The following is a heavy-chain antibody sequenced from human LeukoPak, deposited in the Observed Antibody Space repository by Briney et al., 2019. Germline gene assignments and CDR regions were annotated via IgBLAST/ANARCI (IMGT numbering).Heavy chain of an antibody. D-gene: IGHD2/OR15-2a*01. CDR3: AREISPQTVFYFLFDY. CDR2: ISYDGSNK. J-gene: IGHJ4*02. V-gene: IGHV3-30-3*01. CDR1: GFTFSSYA. Sequence: PGGSLRLSCAASGFTFSSYAMHWVRQAPGKGLEWVAVISYDGSNKYYADSVKGRFTISRDNSKNTLYLQMNSLRAEDTAVYYCAREISPQTVFYFLFDYWGQGTLVTVSS.